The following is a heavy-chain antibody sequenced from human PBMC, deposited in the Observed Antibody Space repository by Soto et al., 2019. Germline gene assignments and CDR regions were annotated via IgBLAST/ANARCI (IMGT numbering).Heavy chain of an antibody. CDR1: GFTFSSYE. CDR3: ARVYCSTTTCHVQAFDS. V-gene: IGHV3-48*03. J-gene: IGHJ4*02. D-gene: IGHD2-2*01. CDR2: ISSAGDAF. Sequence: DVQLVESGGGLAQPGGSLRLSCAASGFTFSSYEMNWVRQAPGKTLEWVSYISSAGDAFYYADFVKGRFTISRDNAKNSLFLQMNSLRVEDTAVYYCARVYCSTTTCHVQAFDSWGQGTLVTVSS.